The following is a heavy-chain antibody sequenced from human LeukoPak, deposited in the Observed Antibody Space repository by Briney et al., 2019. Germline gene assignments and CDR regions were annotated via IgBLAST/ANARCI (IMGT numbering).Heavy chain of an antibody. CDR1: GGSISSYY. CDR2: IRHSENP. J-gene: IGHJ5*02. V-gene: IGHV4-59*01. Sequence: SETLSLTCTVSGGSISSYYWSWIRQPPGKGLEWIGYIRHSENPNYNPSLKSRVTMSVDTSKNQFSLKLSSLTAADTAVYYCTRGSTGAFGPWGQGTLVTVSS. D-gene: IGHD7-27*01. CDR3: TRGSTGAFGP.